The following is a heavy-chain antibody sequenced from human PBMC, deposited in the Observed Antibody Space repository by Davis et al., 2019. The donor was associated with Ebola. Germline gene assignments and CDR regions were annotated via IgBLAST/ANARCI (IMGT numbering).Heavy chain of an antibody. CDR3: ARDPVAASPVDY. J-gene: IGHJ4*02. Sequence: GESLKISCAASGFTVSSNHMNWVRQAPGKGLEWVSAISGSGGSTYYADSVKGRFTISRDNSKKTMYLQMNSLRGEDTAVYYCARDPVAASPVDYWGQGTLVTVSS. CDR2: ISGSGGST. CDR1: GFTVSSNH. V-gene: IGHV3-23*01. D-gene: IGHD2-15*01.